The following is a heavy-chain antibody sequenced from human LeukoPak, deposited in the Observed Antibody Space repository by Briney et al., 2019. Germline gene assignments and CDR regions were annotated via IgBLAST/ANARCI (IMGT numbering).Heavy chain of an antibody. CDR3: AKEERYFDY. J-gene: IGHJ4*02. Sequence: PGGSLRLSCAASGFTFSSYTMTWVRQAPGKGLEWVSSISFSDGYTYYADSVKGRFTISRDNSKNTLYLQMSSLRAEDTAVYYCAKEERYFDYWGQGTLVTVSS. V-gene: IGHV3-23*01. CDR1: GFTFSSYT. CDR2: ISFSDGYT. D-gene: IGHD1-1*01.